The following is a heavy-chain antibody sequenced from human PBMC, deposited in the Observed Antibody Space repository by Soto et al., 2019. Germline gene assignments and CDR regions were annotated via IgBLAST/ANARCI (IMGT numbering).Heavy chain of an antibody. CDR2: IYYRSKWYN. D-gene: IGHD3-3*02. CDR1: GDSICSNSGA. CDR3: ARGNHFAFDY. Sequence: SQTLSLTCAISGDSICSNSGAWHWIRQSPSRGLEWLGRIYYRSKWYNDYAVSVKSRITINPDTSRNQFSLQLNSVTPEDTAVYYCARGNHFAFDYWGQGAQVTV. V-gene: IGHV6-1*01. J-gene: IGHJ4*02.